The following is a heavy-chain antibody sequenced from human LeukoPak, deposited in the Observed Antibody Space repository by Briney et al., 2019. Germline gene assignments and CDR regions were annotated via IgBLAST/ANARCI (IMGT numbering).Heavy chain of an antibody. CDR3: ARDGGYDILTGYPDYYMDV. J-gene: IGHJ6*03. V-gene: IGHV1-2*02. D-gene: IGHD3-9*01. CDR2: INPNSGGT. CDR1: GYTFTGHY. Sequence: ASAKVSCKASGYTFTGHYMHWVRQAPGQGLEWMGWINPNSGGTNYAQKFQGRVTMTRDTSISTAYMELSRLRSDDTAVYYCARDGGYDILTGYPDYYMDVWGKGTTVTVSS.